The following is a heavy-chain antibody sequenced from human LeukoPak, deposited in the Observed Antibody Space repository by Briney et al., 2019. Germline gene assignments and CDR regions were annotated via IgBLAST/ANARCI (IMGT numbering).Heavy chain of an antibody. CDR1: GDSVSSNSAA. V-gene: IGHV6-1*01. Sequence: SQTLSLTCAVSGDSVSSNSAAWNWVRQSPSRGLEWLGRTYYRSKWYNDYAVSVKSRITINPDTSKNQFSLQLNSVTPEDTAVYYCARDDPTYYYGSGSYYPLVYWGQGTLVTVSS. CDR2: TYYRSKWYN. J-gene: IGHJ4*02. D-gene: IGHD3-10*01. CDR3: ARDDPTYYYGSGSYYPLVY.